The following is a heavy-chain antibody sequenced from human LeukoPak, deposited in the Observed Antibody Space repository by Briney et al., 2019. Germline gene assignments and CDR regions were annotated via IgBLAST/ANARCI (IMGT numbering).Heavy chain of an antibody. V-gene: IGHV1-18*01. CDR3: ARSLYCSSTSCYRTLKDRDLSGLNNWFDP. CDR2: ISAYNGNT. J-gene: IGHJ5*02. D-gene: IGHD2-2*02. Sequence: ASVKVSCKASGYTFTSYGISWVRQAPGQGLEWMGWISAYNGNTNYAQKLQGRVTMTTDTSTSTAYMELRSLRSDDTAVYYCARSLYCSSTSCYRTLKDRDLSGLNNWFDPWGQGTLVTVSS. CDR1: GYTFTSYG.